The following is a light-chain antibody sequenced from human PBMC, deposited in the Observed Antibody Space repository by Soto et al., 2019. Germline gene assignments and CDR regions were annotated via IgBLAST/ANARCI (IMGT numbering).Light chain of an antibody. CDR3: QQYDNLPLT. CDR1: QDISSY. CDR2: AAS. Sequence: IQLTQSPSSLSASVGDRVTITCRASQDISSYLGWYQQKPGKAPKLLIYAASTLQRGVPSRFSGSGSGTDFTFTISSLQPEDIATYYCQQYDNLPLTFGGGTKVDI. V-gene: IGKV1-33*01. J-gene: IGKJ4*01.